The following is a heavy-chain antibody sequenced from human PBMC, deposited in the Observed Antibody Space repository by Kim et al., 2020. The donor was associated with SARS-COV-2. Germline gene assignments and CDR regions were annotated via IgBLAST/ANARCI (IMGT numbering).Heavy chain of an antibody. Sequence: SETLSLTCTVSGGSISSSSYYWGWIRQPPGKGLEWIGSIYYSGSTYYNPSLKSRVTISVDTSKNQFSLKLSSVTAADTAVYYCARRCPPRTGYDFWRLAEPYYYGMDVWGQGTTVTVSS. J-gene: IGHJ6*02. V-gene: IGHV4-39*01. CDR2: IYYSGST. CDR1: GGSISSSSYY. D-gene: IGHD3-3*01. CDR3: ARRCPPRTGYDFWRLAEPYYYGMDV.